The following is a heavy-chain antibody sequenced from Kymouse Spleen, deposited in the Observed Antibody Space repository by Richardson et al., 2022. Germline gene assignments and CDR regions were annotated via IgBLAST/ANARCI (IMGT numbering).Heavy chain of an antibody. V-gene: IGHV3-9*01. CDR1: GFTFDDYA. J-gene: IGHJ4*02. D-gene: IGHD6-6*01. Sequence: EVQLVESGGGLVQPGRSLRLSCAASGFTFDDYAMHWVRQAPGKGLEWVSGISWNSGSIGYADSVKGRFTISRDNAKNSLYLQMNSLRAEDTALYYCAKDG*QLVPLTTGAREPWSPSPQ. CDR2: ISWNSGSI. CDR3: AKDG*QLVPLTT.